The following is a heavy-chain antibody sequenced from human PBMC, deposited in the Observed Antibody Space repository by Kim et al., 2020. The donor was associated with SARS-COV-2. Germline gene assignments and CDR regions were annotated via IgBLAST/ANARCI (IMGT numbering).Heavy chain of an antibody. Sequence: SETLSLTCTVSGGSISSSSYYWGWIRQPPGKGLEWIGSIYYSGSTYYNPSLKSRVTISVDTSKNQFSLKLSSVTAAGTAVYYCARLKAWKEYYGSGSYYKSPLYYYYGMDVWGQGTTVTVSS. J-gene: IGHJ6*02. V-gene: IGHV4-39*01. CDR2: IYYSGST. D-gene: IGHD3-10*01. CDR3: ARLKAWKEYYGSGSYYKSPLYYYYGMDV. CDR1: GGSISSSSYY.